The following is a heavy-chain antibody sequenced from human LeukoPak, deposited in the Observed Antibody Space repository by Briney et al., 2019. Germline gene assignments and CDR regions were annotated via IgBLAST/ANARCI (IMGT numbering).Heavy chain of an antibody. V-gene: IGHV1-2*02. J-gene: IGHJ4*02. Sequence: ASVKVSCKASGYTFTGYYMHWVRQAPGQGLEWMGWINPNSGGTNYAQKFQGRVAMTRDTSISTAYMELSRLRSDDTAVYYCARVGAWQLLGSIDYWGQGTLVTVSS. CDR3: ARVGAWQLLGSIDY. CDR2: INPNSGGT. D-gene: IGHD1-26*01. CDR1: GYTFTGYY.